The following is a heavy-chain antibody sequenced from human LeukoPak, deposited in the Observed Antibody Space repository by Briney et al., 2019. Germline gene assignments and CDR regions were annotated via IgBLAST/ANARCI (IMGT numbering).Heavy chain of an antibody. CDR1: GGSISSSSYY. CDR2: IYYSGST. D-gene: IGHD3-22*01. CDR3: ASPDPSSGYTYYMDV. Sequence: SETLSLTCTVSGGSISSSSYYWGWIRQPPGKGLEWIGSIYYSGSTYYNPSLKSRVTISVDTSKSQFSLKLSSVTAADTAVYYCASPDPSSGYTYYMDVWGKGTTVTVSS. J-gene: IGHJ6*03. V-gene: IGHV4-39*01.